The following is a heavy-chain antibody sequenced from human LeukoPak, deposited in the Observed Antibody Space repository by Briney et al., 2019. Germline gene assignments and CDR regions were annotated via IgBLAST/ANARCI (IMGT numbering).Heavy chain of an antibody. Sequence: GGSLRLSCAASGFTFSNAWMSWVRQAPGKGLEWVSSISGSGGNVYYAGSVRGRFTISRDNSKNTVYLQMNSLRAEDTATYYCARDIRNYYDSGAYGWFDPWGQGTLVPVSS. D-gene: IGHD3-10*01. CDR2: ISGSGGNV. CDR3: ARDIRNYYDSGAYGWFDP. V-gene: IGHV3-23*01. J-gene: IGHJ5*02. CDR1: GFTFSNAW.